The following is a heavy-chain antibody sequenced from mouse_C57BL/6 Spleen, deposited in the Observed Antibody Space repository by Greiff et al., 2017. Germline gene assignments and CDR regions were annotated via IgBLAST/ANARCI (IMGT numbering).Heavy chain of an antibody. CDR3: AREDDYGYFDV. Sequence: EVQLQESGPGLVKPSQSLSLTCSVTGYSITSGHYWNWIRQFPGNKLEWMGYISYDGSNNYNPSLKNRISITRDTSKNQFFLKLNSVTTEDTATYYCAREDDYGYFDVWGTGTTVTVSS. D-gene: IGHD2-3*01. CDR2: ISYDGSN. J-gene: IGHJ1*03. CDR1: GYSITSGHY. V-gene: IGHV3-6*01.